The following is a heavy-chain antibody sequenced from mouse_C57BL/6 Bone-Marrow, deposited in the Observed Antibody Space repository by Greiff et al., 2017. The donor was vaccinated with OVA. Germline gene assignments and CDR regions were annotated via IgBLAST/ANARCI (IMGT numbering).Heavy chain of an antibody. V-gene: IGHV1-78*01. CDR1: GYTFTDHT. D-gene: IGHD2-2*01. J-gene: IGHJ2*01. CDR2: IYPRDGSP. CDR3: ARYGYGAGPYFDY. Sequence: VQLQQSDAELVKPGASVKISCKVSGYTFTDHTIHWMKQRPEQGLEWIGYIYPRDGSPKYNEKFKGKATLTADKSSSTAYMQLNSLTSEDSAVYFCARYGYGAGPYFDYWGQGTTLTVSS.